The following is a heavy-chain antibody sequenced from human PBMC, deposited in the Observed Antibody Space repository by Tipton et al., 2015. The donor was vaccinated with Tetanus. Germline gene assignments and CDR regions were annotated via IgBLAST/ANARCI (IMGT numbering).Heavy chain of an antibody. J-gene: IGHJ5*02. CDR3: ARRRTSTALGLWLDP. CDR2: IYPGDSDT. Sequence: QSGPEVKKPGESLKISCQGSGYNFNLYWIAWVRQMPGKGLEWMGIIYPGDSDTTYSPSFQGQVTISADRSISTAYLQWSSLKASDTAVYYCARRRTSTALGLWLDPWGQGTLVTVSS. D-gene: IGHD5/OR15-5a*01. CDR1: GYNFNLYW. V-gene: IGHV5-51*01.